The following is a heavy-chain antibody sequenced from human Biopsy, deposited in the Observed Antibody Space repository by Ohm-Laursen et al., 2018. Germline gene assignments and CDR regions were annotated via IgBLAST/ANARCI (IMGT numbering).Heavy chain of an antibody. Sequence: GSSVKVSCKASGYTFTGQYSHWVRQVPGQGLEWMGWINPHSGTTKFAQDFQGRVTMTRDTSITTAYMELGRLRSDDTAVYYCAKGQDLRGGAEYFQHWGQGALVTVSS. CDR3: AKGQDLRGGAEYFQH. D-gene: IGHD2-15*01. J-gene: IGHJ1*01. V-gene: IGHV1-2*02. CDR1: GYTFTGQY. CDR2: INPHSGTT.